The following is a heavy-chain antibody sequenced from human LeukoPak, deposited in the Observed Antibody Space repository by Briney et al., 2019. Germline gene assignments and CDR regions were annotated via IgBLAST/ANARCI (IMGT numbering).Heavy chain of an antibody. D-gene: IGHD5-18*01. V-gene: IGHV1-2*02. Sequence: ASVKVSCKASGYTFTGYYMHWVQQAPGQGLEWMGWINPNSGGTNYAQKFQGRVTMTRDTSISTAYMELSRLRSDDTAVYYCARERGYSYGSPGAIDYWGQGTLVTVSS. CDR2: INPNSGGT. CDR1: GYTFTGYY. CDR3: ARERGYSYGSPGAIDY. J-gene: IGHJ4*02.